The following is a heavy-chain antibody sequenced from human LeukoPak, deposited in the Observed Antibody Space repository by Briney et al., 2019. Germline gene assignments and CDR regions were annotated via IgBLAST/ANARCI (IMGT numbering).Heavy chain of an antibody. D-gene: IGHD6-19*01. CDR1: GYTFTSYD. V-gene: IGHV1-8*01. Sequence: ASVKVSCKASGYTFTSYDINWVRQATGQGLEWMGWINPNSGNTGYAQKFQGRVTMTRNTSISTAYMELSSPRSEDTAVYYCARVSIAVAATGDYWGQGTLVTVSS. J-gene: IGHJ4*02. CDR3: ARVSIAVAATGDY. CDR2: INPNSGNT.